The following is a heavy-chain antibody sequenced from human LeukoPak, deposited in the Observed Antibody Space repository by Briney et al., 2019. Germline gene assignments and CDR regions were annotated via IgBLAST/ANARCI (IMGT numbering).Heavy chain of an antibody. D-gene: IGHD6-6*01. CDR3: ARDGIAALYFDY. V-gene: IGHV3-21*01. J-gene: IGHJ4*02. CDR2: ISSSSSSYI. CDR1: GFTFSSYS. Sequence: GGSLRLSCAASGFTFSSYSMNWVRQAPGKGLEWVSSISSSSSSYIYYADSVKGRFTISRDNAKNSLYQQMNSLRAEDTAVYYCARDGIAALYFDYWGQGTLVTVSS.